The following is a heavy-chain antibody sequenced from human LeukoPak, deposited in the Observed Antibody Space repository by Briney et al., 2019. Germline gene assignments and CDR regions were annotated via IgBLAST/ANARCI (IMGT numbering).Heavy chain of an antibody. Sequence: SQTLSLTCTVSGGSISSGGYYWRWIRQHPGKGLEWIGYIYYSGSTYYNPSLKSRVTISVDTSKNQFSLKLSSVTAADTAVYYCARDGYNLLDYWGQGTLVTVSS. CDR3: ARDGYNLLDY. J-gene: IGHJ4*02. V-gene: IGHV4-31*03. D-gene: IGHD5-24*01. CDR1: GGSISSGGYY. CDR2: IYYSGST.